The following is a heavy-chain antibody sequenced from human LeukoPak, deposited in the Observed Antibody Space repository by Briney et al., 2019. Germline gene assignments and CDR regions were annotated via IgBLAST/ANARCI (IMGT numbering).Heavy chain of an antibody. CDR1: GGSISSYY. D-gene: IGHD3-3*01. Sequence: KPSETLSLTCTVSGGSISSYYWSWIRQPPGKGLEWIGYIYHSGSTNYNPSLKSRVTISVDTSKNQFSLRLSSVTAADTAVYYCARGVTIFGVVTPPYDAFDIWGQGTMVTVSS. CDR2: IYHSGST. V-gene: IGHV4-59*01. J-gene: IGHJ3*02. CDR3: ARGVTIFGVVTPPYDAFDI.